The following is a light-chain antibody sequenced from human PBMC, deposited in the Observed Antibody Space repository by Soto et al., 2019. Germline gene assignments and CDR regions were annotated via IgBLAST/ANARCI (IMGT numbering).Light chain of an antibody. J-gene: IGKJ1*01. CDR1: QTISNY. CDR3: QQSYSNIWT. Sequence: DIPMTQSPSSLSASVGDRVTITCRSSQTISNYLNWYQQKPGKAPNLLIYFVSSLQSGVPSRFSGSGSGTDFTLTISSLQPEDFATYYCQQSYSNIWTFGQGTKVEVK. CDR2: FVS. V-gene: IGKV1-39*01.